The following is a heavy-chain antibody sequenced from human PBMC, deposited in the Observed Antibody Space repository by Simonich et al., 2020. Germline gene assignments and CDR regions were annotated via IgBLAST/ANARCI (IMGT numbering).Heavy chain of an antibody. Sequence: EVQLVESGGGLVKPGGSLRLSCAASGFTFSSYSMNWVRQAPGNGQEWVSTISSSSSYIYYADTVKGRFTISRDNAKNSLYLQMNSLRAEDTAVYYCARDVDTAMVFDYWGQGTLVTVSS. J-gene: IGHJ4*02. CDR3: ARDVDTAMVFDY. V-gene: IGHV3-21*01. CDR1: GFTFSSYS. CDR2: ISSSSSYI. D-gene: IGHD5-18*01.